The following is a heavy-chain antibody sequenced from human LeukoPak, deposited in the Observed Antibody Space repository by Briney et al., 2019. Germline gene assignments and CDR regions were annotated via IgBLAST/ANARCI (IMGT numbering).Heavy chain of an antibody. Sequence: GSLRLSCAASGFTFSSYSMNWVRQAPGKGLEWVSSISSSSSYIYYADSVKGRFTISRDNAKNSLYLQMNSLRAEDTAVYYCARVRVATIRGVWGYFDYWGQGTLVTVSS. CDR2: ISSSSSYI. J-gene: IGHJ4*02. CDR1: GFTFSSYS. CDR3: ARVRVATIRGVWGYFDY. D-gene: IGHD5-12*01. V-gene: IGHV3-21*01.